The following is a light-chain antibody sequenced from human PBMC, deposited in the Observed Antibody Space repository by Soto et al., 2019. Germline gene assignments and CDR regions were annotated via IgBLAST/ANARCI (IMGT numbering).Light chain of an antibody. Sequence: QSVLTQPPSASGTPGQRVTISCSGSSSNIGSNYVYWYQQLPGTPPKLLIYRNNQRPSGVPDRFSGSKSGTSASLAISGLRSEDEADYYCAAWDGSLSGVVFGGGTKLTVL. V-gene: IGLV1-47*01. CDR1: SSNIGSNY. J-gene: IGLJ2*01. CDR2: RNN. CDR3: AAWDGSLSGVV.